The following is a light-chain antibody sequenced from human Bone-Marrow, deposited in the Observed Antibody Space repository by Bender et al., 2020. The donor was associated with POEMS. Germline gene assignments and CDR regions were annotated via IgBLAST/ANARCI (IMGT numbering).Light chain of an antibody. CDR2: GVS. CDR3: SSYAGTNWV. J-gene: IGLJ3*02. CDR1: SSDVGSYNL. V-gene: IGLV2-14*02. Sequence: QSALTQPASVSGSPGQSITISCTGISSDVGSYNLVSWYQQHPGKAPKLMIYGVSKRPSGVPDRFSGSKSANTASLTVSGLQAEDEADYYCSSYAGTNWVFGGGTKLTVL.